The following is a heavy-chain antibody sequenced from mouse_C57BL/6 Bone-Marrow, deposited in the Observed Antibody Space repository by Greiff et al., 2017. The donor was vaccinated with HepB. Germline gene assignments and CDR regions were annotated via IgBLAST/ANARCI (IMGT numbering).Heavy chain of an antibody. V-gene: IGHV1-69*01. J-gene: IGHJ2*01. CDR2: IDPSDSYT. CDR3: ARASITTVVATDY. Sequence: QVQLQQPGAELVMPGASVKLSCKASGYTFTSYWMHWVKQRPGQGLEWIGEIDPSDSYTNYNQKFKGKSTLTVDKSSSTAYMQLRSLTSEDSAVYYCARASITTVVATDYWGQGTTLTVSS. D-gene: IGHD1-1*01. CDR1: GYTFTSYW.